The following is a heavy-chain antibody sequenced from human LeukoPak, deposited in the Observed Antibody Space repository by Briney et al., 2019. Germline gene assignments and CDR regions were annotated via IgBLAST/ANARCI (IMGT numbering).Heavy chain of an antibody. J-gene: IGHJ3*02. CDR3: ARDGSSGAFDI. CDR2: IYTSGST. V-gene: IGHV4-4*07. D-gene: IGHD2-2*03. Sequence: PSETLSLTCTLSGDSFSTNYWSWIRHPAGKGLEWIGRIYTSGSTNYNPSLKSRVTMSVDTSKNQFSLKLSSVTAADTAVYYCARDGSSGAFDIWGQGTMVTVSS. CDR1: GDSFSTNY.